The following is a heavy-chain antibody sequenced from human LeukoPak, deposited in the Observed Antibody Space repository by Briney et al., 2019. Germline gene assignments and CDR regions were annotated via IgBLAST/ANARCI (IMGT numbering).Heavy chain of an antibody. V-gene: IGHV3-30*18. CDR1: GFIFSSYG. CDR2: ISYDGSNK. D-gene: IGHD5-18*01. Sequence: PGRSLRLSCAASGFIFSSYGMHWVRQAPGKGLEWVAVISYDGSNKYYADSVKGRFTISRDNSKNTLYLQMNSLRAEDTAVYYCAKGGGYSYGVFDYWGQGTLVTVSS. J-gene: IGHJ4*02. CDR3: AKGGGYSYGVFDY.